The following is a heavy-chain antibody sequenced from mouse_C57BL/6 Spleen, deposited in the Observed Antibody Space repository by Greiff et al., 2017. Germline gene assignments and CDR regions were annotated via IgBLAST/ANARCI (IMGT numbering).Heavy chain of an antibody. D-gene: IGHD1-1*01. CDR1: GYTFTSYC. CDR3: ARYGSSDTYYFDY. CDR2: IYPGSGST. V-gene: IGHV1-55*01. J-gene: IGHJ2*01. Sequence: VQLQQPGAELVKPGASVKMSCKASGYTFTSYCITWVKQRPGQGLEWIGDIYPGSGSTNYNEKFKSKATLTVDTSSSTAYMQLSSLTSEDSAVYYCARYGSSDTYYFDYWGQGTTLTVSS.